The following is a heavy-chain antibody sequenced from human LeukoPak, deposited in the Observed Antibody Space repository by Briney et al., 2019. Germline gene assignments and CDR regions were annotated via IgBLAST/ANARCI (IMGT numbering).Heavy chain of an antibody. CDR1: GGSISSYY. V-gene: IGHV4-59*01. D-gene: IGHD3-10*01. J-gene: IGHJ5*02. Sequence: SETLSLTCTVSGGSISSYYWSWIRQPPGKGLEWIGYIYYSGSTNYKPSLKSRVTISVDTSKNPFSLKLNSVTAADTAVYYCARGGYYGSGNDFRFDPWGQGTLVTVPS. CDR2: IYYSGST. CDR3: ARGGYYGSGNDFRFDP.